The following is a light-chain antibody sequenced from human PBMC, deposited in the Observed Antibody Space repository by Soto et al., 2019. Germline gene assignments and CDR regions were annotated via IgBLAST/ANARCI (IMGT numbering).Light chain of an antibody. J-gene: IGKJ3*01. CDR3: QQYGTSPFT. V-gene: IGKV3-20*01. CDR1: ERISCNF. CDR2: GAS. Sequence: VLTQAPDTLSLSPGERATLSCRASERISCNFLAWYQQRPGQAHRLLIYGASTRASGIPDRFSGSGSGTDFALTISRLEPEDFAVFYCQQYGTSPFTFGPGTTVEIK.